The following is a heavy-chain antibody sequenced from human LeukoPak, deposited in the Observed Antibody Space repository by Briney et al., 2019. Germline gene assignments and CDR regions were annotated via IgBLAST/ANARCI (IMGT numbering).Heavy chain of an antibody. V-gene: IGHV6-1*01. Sequence: SQTLSLTCAISGDSVSSNSVTWNWIRQSPSRGLEWLGRTYYRSTWYNDYAVSVKSRITINPDTSKNQFSLQLNSVTPEDTAVYYCASGAIAGAYYFAYWGQGTLVTVSS. CDR3: ASGAIAGAYYFAY. J-gene: IGHJ4*02. CDR2: TYYRSTWYN. CDR1: GDSVSSNSVT. D-gene: IGHD4/OR15-4a*01.